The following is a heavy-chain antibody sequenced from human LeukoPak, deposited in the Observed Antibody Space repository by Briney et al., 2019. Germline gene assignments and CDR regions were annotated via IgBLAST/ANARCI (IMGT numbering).Heavy chain of an antibody. CDR3: ARVAAAGTSAFDI. Sequence: ASVKVSCKASGYTFTGYYMHWVQQAPGQGLEWMGWINPNSGGTNYAQKFQGWVTMTRDTSISTAYMELSRLRSDDTAVYYCARVAAAGTSAFDIWGQGTMVTVSS. CDR1: GYTFTGYY. V-gene: IGHV1-2*04. D-gene: IGHD6-13*01. J-gene: IGHJ3*02. CDR2: INPNSGGT.